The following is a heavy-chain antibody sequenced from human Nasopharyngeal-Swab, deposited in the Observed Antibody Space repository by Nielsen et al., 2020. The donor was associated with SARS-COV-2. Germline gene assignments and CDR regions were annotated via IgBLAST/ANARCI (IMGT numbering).Heavy chain of an antibody. D-gene: IGHD3-9*01. J-gene: IGHJ4*02. CDR3: ASFDILTGYGAY. Sequence: WIRQPPGKGLEWIGYIYYSGITNYNPSLKSRVTISVDTSKNQFSLKLSSVTAADTAVYYCASFDILTGYGAYWGQGTLVTVSS. CDR2: IYYSGIT. V-gene: IGHV4-59*01.